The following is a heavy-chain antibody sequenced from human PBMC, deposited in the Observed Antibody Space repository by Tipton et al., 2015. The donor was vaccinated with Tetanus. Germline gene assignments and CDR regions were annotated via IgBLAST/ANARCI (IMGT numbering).Heavy chain of an antibody. J-gene: IGHJ4*02. V-gene: IGHV3-30*18. CDR3: AKGTRSGWYGYFDY. CDR1: GFTFRRNG. D-gene: IGHD6-19*01. Sequence: SLRLSCAASGFTFRRNGMHWVRQAPGKGLEWVAVISNDGSEKYYADSVKGRFTISRDNSKNTLYVQMNSLRAEDTAVYYCAKGTRSGWYGYFDYWGQGTLVTVSS. CDR2: ISNDGSEK.